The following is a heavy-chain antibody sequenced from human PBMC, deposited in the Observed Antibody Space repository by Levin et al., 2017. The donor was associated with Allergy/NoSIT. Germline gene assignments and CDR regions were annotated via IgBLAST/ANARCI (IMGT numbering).Heavy chain of an antibody. V-gene: IGHV4-59*13. J-gene: IGHJ6*02. Sequence: SETLSLTCTVSGGSISYYHWSWIRRPPGKGLEWIGYIYYSGSTGSTNYNPSLKSRVTISVDTLKNQFSLKLSSVTAADTAVYYCARDRVIKASSSREEYYYYGMDVWGQGTTVTVSS. CDR2: IYYSGSTGST. CDR3: ARDRVIKASSSREEYYYYGMDV. CDR1: GGSISYYH. D-gene: IGHD6-6*01.